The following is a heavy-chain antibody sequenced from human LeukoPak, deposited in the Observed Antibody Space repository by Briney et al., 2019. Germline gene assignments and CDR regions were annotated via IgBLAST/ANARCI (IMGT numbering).Heavy chain of an antibody. CDR3: ARVYQEQLVYYYYMDV. V-gene: IGHV3-21*01. D-gene: IGHD6-6*01. Sequence: GGSLRLSCAASGFTFSSYSMNWVRQAPGKGLEWVASISRSRYIYYADSVKGQFTISRDNAKNSLYLQMNSLRAEDTAVYYCARVYQEQLVYYYYMDVWGKATTVTVSS. J-gene: IGHJ6*03. CDR1: GFTFSSYS. CDR2: ISRSRYI.